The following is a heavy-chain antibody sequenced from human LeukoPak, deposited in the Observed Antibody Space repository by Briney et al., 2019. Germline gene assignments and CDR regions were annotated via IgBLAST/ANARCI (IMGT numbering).Heavy chain of an antibody. CDR1: GYTFTTYA. J-gene: IGHJ5*02. Sequence: ASVKVSCKSSGYTFTTYAMNWVRQAPGQGLEWMGWINTNTGNPTYAQGFTGRFVFPLDTSVSTAYLQISSLKAEDTAMYYCARDRRQFDPWGQGTLVTVSS. CDR3: ARDRRQFDP. V-gene: IGHV7-4-1*02. CDR2: INTNTGNP.